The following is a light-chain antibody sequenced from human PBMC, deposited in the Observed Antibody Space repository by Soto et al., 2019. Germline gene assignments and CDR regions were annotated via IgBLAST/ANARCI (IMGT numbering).Light chain of an antibody. CDR1: QGISSY. CDR2: AAS. J-gene: IGKJ1*01. V-gene: IGKV1-8*01. Sequence: AIRMTQSPSSFSASTGDRVTITCRASQGISSYLAWYQQKPGKAPKLLIYAASTLQSGVPSRFSGSGSGTDFTLTISCLQSEDFATYYGQQYYSYPWTFGQGTKVEIK. CDR3: QQYYSYPWT.